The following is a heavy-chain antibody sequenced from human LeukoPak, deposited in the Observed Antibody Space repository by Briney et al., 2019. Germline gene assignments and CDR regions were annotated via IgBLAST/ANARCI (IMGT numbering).Heavy chain of an antibody. CDR2: ISYDRSNK. V-gene: IGHV3-30*04. D-gene: IGHD4-17*01. J-gene: IGHJ4*02. Sequence: PGRSLRLSCAASGFTFSSYAMHWVRQAPGKGLEWVAVISYDRSNKYYADSVKGRFTISRDNSKNTLYLQMNSLRAEDTAVYYCARVPPPALFSTVTRFDYWGQGTLVTVSS. CDR1: GFTFSSYA. CDR3: ARVPPPALFSTVTRFDY.